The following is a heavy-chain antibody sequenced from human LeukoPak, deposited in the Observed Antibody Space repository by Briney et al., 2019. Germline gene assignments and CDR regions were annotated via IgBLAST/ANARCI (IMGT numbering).Heavy chain of an antibody. D-gene: IGHD3-22*01. CDR3: ARQKISYYYDSSGYYPRRGYFDH. CDR2: IYYSGST. J-gene: IGHJ4*02. V-gene: IGHV4-59*08. Sequence: SETLSLTCAVYGGSFSGYYWSWIRQPPGKGLEWIGYIYYSGSTNYNPSLKSRVTISVDTSKNQFSLKLSSVTAADTAVYYCARQKISYYYDSSGYYPRRGYFDHWGQGTLVTVSS. CDR1: GGSFSGYY.